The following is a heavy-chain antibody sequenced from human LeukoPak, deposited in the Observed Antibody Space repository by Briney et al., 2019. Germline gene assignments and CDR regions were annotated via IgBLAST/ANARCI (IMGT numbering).Heavy chain of an antibody. D-gene: IGHD6-13*01. CDR2: ISSSSSSYI. CDR3: ARDLELSSSHNFDY. CDR1: GFTFSSYS. V-gene: IGHV3-21*01. J-gene: IGHJ4*02. Sequence: PGGSLRLSCAASGFTFSSYSMNWVRQAPGKGLEWVSSISSSSSSYIYYADSVKGRFTISRDNAKNSLYLQMNSLRAEDTAVYYCARDLELSSSHNFDYWGQGTLVTVSS.